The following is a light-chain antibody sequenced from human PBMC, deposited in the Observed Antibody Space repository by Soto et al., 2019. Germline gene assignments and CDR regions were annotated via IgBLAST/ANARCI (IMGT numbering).Light chain of an antibody. V-gene: IGLV1-44*01. J-gene: IGLJ3*02. Sequence: QSALTQPPSASGTPGQRVTISCSGSSSNIGSNSVNWFQQVPGAAPKLLIYRNGERTYGVPDRFSGSKSGTSASLAISGLLSEDEADYYCAAWDDSLNGFWVFGGGTQLTVL. CDR2: RNG. CDR1: SSNIGSNS. CDR3: AAWDDSLNGFWV.